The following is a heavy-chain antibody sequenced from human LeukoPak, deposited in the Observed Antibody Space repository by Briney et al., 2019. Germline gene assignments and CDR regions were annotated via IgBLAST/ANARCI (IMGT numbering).Heavy chain of an antibody. D-gene: IGHD6-19*01. V-gene: IGHV3-30*18. CDR2: ISYDGSNK. Sequence: PGRSLRLSCAASGFTFSSYGMHWVRQAPGKGLEWVAVISYDGSNKYYADSVKGRFTISRDNSKNTLYLQMNSLRAEDTALYYCTKATGQWLVPGTDFDYWGQGTLVTVSS. J-gene: IGHJ4*02. CDR1: GFTFSSYG. CDR3: TKATGQWLVPGTDFDY.